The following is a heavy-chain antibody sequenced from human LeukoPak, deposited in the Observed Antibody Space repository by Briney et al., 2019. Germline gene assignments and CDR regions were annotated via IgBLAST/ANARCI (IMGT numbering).Heavy chain of an antibody. Sequence: ASVKVSCKASGYTFTSYYMHWVRQAPGQGLEWMGIINPSGGSTSYAQKFQGRVTMTRDTSTSTVYMELSSLRSEDTAVYYCARGELLWFGELLHAFDIWGQGTMVTVSS. CDR1: GYTFTSYY. V-gene: IGHV1-46*03. J-gene: IGHJ3*02. D-gene: IGHD3-10*01. CDR2: INPSGGST. CDR3: ARGELLWFGELLHAFDI.